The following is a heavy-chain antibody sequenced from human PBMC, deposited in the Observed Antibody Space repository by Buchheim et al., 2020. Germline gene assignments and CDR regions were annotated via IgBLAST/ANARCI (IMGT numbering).Heavy chain of an antibody. Sequence: QVQLVESGGGVVQPGRSLRLSCAASGFTFSSYGMHWVRQAPGKGLEWVAVISYDGSNKYYADSVKGRFTISRDNSKNTLYLQMNSLRAEDTAVYYCAKDRGYGYYYGMDVWGQGTT. J-gene: IGHJ6*02. V-gene: IGHV3-30*18. D-gene: IGHD5-12*01. CDR3: AKDRGYGYYYGMDV. CDR2: ISYDGSNK. CDR1: GFTFSSYG.